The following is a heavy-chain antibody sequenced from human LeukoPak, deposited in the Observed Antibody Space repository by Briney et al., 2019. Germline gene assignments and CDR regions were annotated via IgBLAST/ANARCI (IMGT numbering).Heavy chain of an antibody. D-gene: IGHD3-16*02. CDR1: GGSISSYY. J-gene: IGHJ4*02. CDR3: ARQNGRGYDYVWGSYRPIFDY. CDR2: IYYSGST. V-gene: IGHV4-59*08. Sequence: SETLSLTCTVSGGSISSYYWSWIRQPPGKGLEWIGYIYYSGSTNYNPSLKSRVTISVDTSKNQFSLKLSSVTAADTAVYYCARQNGRGYDYVWGSYRPIFDYWGQGTLVTVSS.